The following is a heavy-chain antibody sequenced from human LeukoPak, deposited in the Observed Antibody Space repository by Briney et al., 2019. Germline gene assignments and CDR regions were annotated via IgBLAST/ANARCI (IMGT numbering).Heavy chain of an antibody. Sequence: PSETLSLTCAVYGGSFSGYYWSWIRQPPGKGLEWIGEITHSGSANYNPSLKGRVSFSVDTSKSQFSLSLSSVTAADTAVYYCARGRYSTSSFYYYYGMDVWGQGTTVTVSS. J-gene: IGHJ6*02. D-gene: IGHD6-6*01. V-gene: IGHV4-34*01. CDR1: GGSFSGYY. CDR3: ARGRYSTSSFYYYYGMDV. CDR2: ITHSGSA.